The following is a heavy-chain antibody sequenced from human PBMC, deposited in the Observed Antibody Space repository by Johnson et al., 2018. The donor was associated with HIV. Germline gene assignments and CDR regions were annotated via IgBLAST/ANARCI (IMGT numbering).Heavy chain of an antibody. CDR1: GFTVSSNY. CDR3: ANSLLLDAFNI. V-gene: IGHV3-23*04. Sequence: VQLVESGGGLVQPGGSLRLSCAASGFTVSSNYMSWVRQAPGKGLEWVSFISGSEDDTYYADSVKGRFTISRDTSKTTLYLQMNSLRDEDTAVYYCANSLLLDAFNIWGQGTMVTVSS. J-gene: IGHJ3*02. CDR2: ISGSEDDT.